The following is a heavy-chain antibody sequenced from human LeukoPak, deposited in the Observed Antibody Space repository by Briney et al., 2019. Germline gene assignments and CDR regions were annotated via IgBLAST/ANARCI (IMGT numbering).Heavy chain of an antibody. J-gene: IGHJ6*03. CDR2: TYYSAST. CDR1: GDSISSTSYY. CDR3: ARHGYYYYMDV. Sequence: SETLSLTCTVSGDSISSTSYYWGWIRQPPGKGLEWIGTTYYSASTYYTPSLKSRVTISVDTSKNQFSLKLSSVTAADTAVYYCARHGYYYYMDVWGKGTTVTVSS. V-gene: IGHV4-39*01.